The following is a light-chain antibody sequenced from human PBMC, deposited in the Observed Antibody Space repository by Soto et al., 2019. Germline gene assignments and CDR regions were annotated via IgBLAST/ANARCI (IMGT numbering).Light chain of an antibody. Sequence: DIQMTQSPSTLSASVGDRVTITCRASQGISSYLAWYQQKPGKAPKLLIYGASTLQSGVPSRFSGSGSGTDFTLTISSLQPEDVATYYCQKYNSAPLTFGGGTKV. CDR3: QKYNSAPLT. CDR2: GAS. V-gene: IGKV1-27*01. CDR1: QGISSY. J-gene: IGKJ4*01.